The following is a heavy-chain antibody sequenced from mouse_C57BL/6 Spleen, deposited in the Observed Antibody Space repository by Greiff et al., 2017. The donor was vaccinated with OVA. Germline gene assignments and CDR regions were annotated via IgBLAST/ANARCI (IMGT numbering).Heavy chain of an antibody. D-gene: IGHD2-3*01. CDR1: GFTFSSYA. Sequence: EVHLVESGGGLVKPGGSLKLSCAASGFTFSSYAMSWVRQTPEKRLEWVATISDGGSYTYYPDNVKGRFTISRDNAKNTLYLQMSHLKSEDTAMYYCARDRWLPPWFAYWGQGTLVTVSA. J-gene: IGHJ3*01. V-gene: IGHV5-4*01. CDR3: ARDRWLPPWFAY. CDR2: ISDGGSYT.